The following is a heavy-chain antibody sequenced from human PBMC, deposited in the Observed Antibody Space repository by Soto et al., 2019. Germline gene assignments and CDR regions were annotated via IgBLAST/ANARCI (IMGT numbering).Heavy chain of an antibody. Sequence: QVQLVQSGAEVKKPGASVKVSCKASSYTFASYGISWVRQAPGQGLEWMGWISAYNGNTNYAQKLHGRDTMTTDTATTTAYMELRSPRSDDTAVYYCARVIAAAADSDSWGQGTLVTASS. J-gene: IGHJ4*02. V-gene: IGHV1-18*01. CDR2: ISAYNGNT. CDR1: SYTFASYG. CDR3: ARVIAAAADSDS. D-gene: IGHD6-13*01.